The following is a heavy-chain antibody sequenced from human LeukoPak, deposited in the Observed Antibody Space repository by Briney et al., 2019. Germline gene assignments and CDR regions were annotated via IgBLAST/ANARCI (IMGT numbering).Heavy chain of an antibody. D-gene: IGHD1-26*01. V-gene: IGHV3-33*08. CDR1: GFTFSTYG. CDR2: LGSDGKTT. J-gene: IGHJ4*02. CDR3: ARDLYSGSYYDFDY. Sequence: GGSLRLSCAASGFTFSTYGTHWVRQAPGKGLEWVAVLGSDGKTTYYADSVKGRFTISRDNAKNSLYLQMNSLRAEDTAVYYCARDLYSGSYYDFDYWGQGTLVTVSS.